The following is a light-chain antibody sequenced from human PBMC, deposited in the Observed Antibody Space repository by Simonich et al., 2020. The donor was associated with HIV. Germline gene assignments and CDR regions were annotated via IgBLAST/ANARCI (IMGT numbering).Light chain of an antibody. J-gene: IGKJ3*01. CDR2: DAT. V-gene: IGKV3-11*01. Sequence: EIVLTQSPATLSLSPGERATLSCRASQSVSSYLAWNQQKPGQAPRLLIYDATNRATGIPARFSGSGSGTDFTLTISSLEPEDFAVYYCQHREAFGPGTKVDIK. CDR3: QHREA. CDR1: QSVSSY.